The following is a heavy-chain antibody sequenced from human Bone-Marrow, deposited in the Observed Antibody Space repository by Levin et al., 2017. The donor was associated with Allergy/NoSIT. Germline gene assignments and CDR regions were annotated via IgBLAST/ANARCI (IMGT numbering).Heavy chain of an antibody. Sequence: LSLTCAASGFTFDTYGMHWVRQAPGKGLEWVAVISYDGTKNYYADSVKGRFTISRDNSKNTLYLEMNSLRHEDTAVYHCAKERGYYGSARLPDWFDPWGQGTLVTVSS. CDR3: AKERGYYGSARLPDWFDP. CDR2: ISYDGTKN. J-gene: IGHJ5*02. D-gene: IGHD3-10*01. V-gene: IGHV3-30*18. CDR1: GFTFDTYG.